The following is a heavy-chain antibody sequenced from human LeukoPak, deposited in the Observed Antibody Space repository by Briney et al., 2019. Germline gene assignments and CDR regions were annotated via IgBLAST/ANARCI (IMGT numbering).Heavy chain of an antibody. D-gene: IGHD5-12*01. CDR1: GFTFASYA. CDR2: IIGSVAST. V-gene: IGHV3-23*01. CDR3: AKGGYDYVEVDYFDY. J-gene: IGHJ4*02. Sequence: PGGSLRLSCAASGFTFASYAMSWVRQTPGKGLEWVSVIIGSVASTYYADSVKGRFTISRDNSKNTLYLQMNSLRADDTAVYYCAKGGYDYVEVDYFDYWGQGTLVTVSS.